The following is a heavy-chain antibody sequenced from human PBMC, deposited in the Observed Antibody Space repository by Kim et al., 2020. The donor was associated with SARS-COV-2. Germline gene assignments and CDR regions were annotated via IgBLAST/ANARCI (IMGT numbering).Heavy chain of an antibody. CDR2: IYDSGTT. D-gene: IGHD3-16*01. J-gene: IGHJ6*02. V-gene: IGHV4-30-2*01. CDR3: ARGSYASGMDV. CDR1: GGSINNVGYS. Sequence: SETLSLTCAVSGGSINNVGYSWNWIRQLPGMGLEWIGYIYDSGTTYYSPSLKSRVTISLDRSRTQFFLNLNSVTAADTAVYYCARGSYASGMDVWGQGTAVTVSS.